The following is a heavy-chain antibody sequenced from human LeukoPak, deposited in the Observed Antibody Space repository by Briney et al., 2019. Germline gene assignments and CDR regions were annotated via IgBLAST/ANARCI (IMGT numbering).Heavy chain of an antibody. J-gene: IGHJ4*02. Sequence: GGSLRLSCAASGXTFSTYAMHWVRQAPGKGLESVALISYDGSNKYYADSVKGRFTISRDNSKNTLYLQMNSLRAEDTAVYYCARDSGAGGSYSYLDYWGQGTLVTVSS. D-gene: IGHD1-26*01. V-gene: IGHV3-30-3*01. CDR1: GXTFSTYA. CDR3: ARDSGAGGSYSYLDY. CDR2: ISYDGSNK.